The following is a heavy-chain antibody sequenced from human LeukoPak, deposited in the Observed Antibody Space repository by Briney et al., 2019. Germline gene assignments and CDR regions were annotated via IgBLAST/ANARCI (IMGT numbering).Heavy chain of an antibody. CDR3: ARGHARGYNWNRDDY. V-gene: IGHV3-48*04. Sequence: PGGSLRLSCAASGFTFSSYSMNWVRQAPGKGLEWVSYISSSSSTIYYADSVKGQFTISRDNAKNSLYLQMNSLRAEDTAVYYCARGHARGYNWNRDDYWGQGTLVTVSS. D-gene: IGHD1-20*01. CDR2: ISSSSSTI. CDR1: GFTFSSYS. J-gene: IGHJ4*02.